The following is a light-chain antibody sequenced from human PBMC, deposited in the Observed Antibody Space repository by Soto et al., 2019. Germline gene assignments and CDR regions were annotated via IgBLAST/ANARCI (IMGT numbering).Light chain of an antibody. V-gene: IGKV1-33*01. J-gene: IGKJ5*01. Sequence: IQMTQSPSSLSASVGDRVTITCQASQGIRNFLNWYQQKPGKAPKLLIYDASNLEPGVPSRFSGSGSGTDFTFTISSLQPEDIATYYCQQYDNLFPTFGQGTRLEIK. CDR1: QGIRNF. CDR2: DAS. CDR3: QQYDNLFPT.